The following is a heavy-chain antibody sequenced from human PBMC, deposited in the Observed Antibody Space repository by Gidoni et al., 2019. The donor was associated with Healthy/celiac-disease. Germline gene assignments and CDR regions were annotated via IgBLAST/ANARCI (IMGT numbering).Heavy chain of an antibody. CDR2: IIPIIGTA. V-gene: IGHV1-69*06. CDR3: ARGSGSHDAFDI. Sequence: VQLVQSGAEVTKPGSSVQVSCKASGGTFSSYAISWVRQAPGQGLEWMRGIIPIIGTANYAQKFQSRVTITADKSTSTAYMKLSSLRSEDTAVYYCARGSGSHDAFDIWGQGTMVTVSS. J-gene: IGHJ3*02. D-gene: IGHD1-26*01. CDR1: GGTFSSYA.